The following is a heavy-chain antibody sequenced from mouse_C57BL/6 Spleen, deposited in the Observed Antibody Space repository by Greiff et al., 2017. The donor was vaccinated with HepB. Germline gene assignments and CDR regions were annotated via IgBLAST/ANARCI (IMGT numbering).Heavy chain of an antibody. Sequence: QVQLQQPGAELVKPGASVKLSCKASGYTFTSYWMHWVKQRPGQGLEWIGMIHPNSGSTNYNEKFKSKATLTVDKSSSTAYMQLSSLTSEDSAVYYCARGEVADWYFDVWGTGTTVTVSS. CDR1: GYTFTSYW. J-gene: IGHJ1*03. D-gene: IGHD1-1*02. CDR2: IHPNSGST. CDR3: ARGEVADWYFDV. V-gene: IGHV1-64*01.